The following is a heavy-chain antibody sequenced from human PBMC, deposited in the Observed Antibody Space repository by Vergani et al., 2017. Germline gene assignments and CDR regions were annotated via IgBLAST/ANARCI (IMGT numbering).Heavy chain of an antibody. CDR3: ARNLFEPYSSGWYAIDY. D-gene: IGHD6-19*01. J-gene: IGHJ4*02. V-gene: IGHV1-18*04. CDR2: ISAYNGNT. Sequence: QVQLVQSGAEVKKPGASVKVSCKASGYTFTSYGISWVRQAPGQGLEWMGWISAYNGNTNYAQKLQGRVTMTTDTSTSTAFMELRSLRSDDTAVYYCARNLFEPYSSGWYAIDYWGQGTLVTVSS. CDR1: GYTFTSYG.